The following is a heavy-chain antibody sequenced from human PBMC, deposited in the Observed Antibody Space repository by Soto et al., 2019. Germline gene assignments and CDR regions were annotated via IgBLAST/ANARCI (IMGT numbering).Heavy chain of an antibody. D-gene: IGHD5-18*01. CDR3: AHTFRNGYNYVIHFDY. CDR1: GFSLSTSGVG. J-gene: IGHJ4*02. V-gene: IGHV2-5*02. Sequence: SGPTLVNPTQTLTLTCTLSGFSLSTSGVGVGWIRQPPGKALEWLALIYWDDDKRYSPFLKSRLTITKDTSKNQVVLTMTNMDPVDTATYYCAHTFRNGYNYVIHFDYWGQGSLVTVSS. CDR2: IYWDDDK.